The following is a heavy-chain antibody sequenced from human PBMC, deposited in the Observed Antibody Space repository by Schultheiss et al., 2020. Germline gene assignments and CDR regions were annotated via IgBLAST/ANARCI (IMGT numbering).Heavy chain of an antibody. CDR2: IYYSGST. CDR3: ARARGSSEVDY. V-gene: IGHV4-34*01. J-gene: IGHJ4*02. CDR1: GGSFSGYY. Sequence: SETLSLTCAVYGGSFSGYYWNWIRQHPGKGLEWIGYIYYSGSTYYNPSLKSRVTISVDTSKTQFSLKLSSVTAADTAVYYCARARGSSEVDYWGQGTLVTVSS.